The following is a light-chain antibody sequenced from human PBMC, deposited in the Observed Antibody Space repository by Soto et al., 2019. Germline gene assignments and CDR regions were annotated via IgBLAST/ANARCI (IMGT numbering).Light chain of an antibody. CDR2: GAS. V-gene: IGKV3-20*01. J-gene: IGKJ3*01. CDR3: QQYDGSPFT. Sequence: EIVLTQSPDTLSLSPGERATLSCRASQSVSSSFLAWYQQKPGQAPRLLIFGASYRATGIPDRFSGSGSVTDFTLTIRSLEPEDFAVYYCQQYDGSPFTFGHGTKVDIK. CDR1: QSVSSSF.